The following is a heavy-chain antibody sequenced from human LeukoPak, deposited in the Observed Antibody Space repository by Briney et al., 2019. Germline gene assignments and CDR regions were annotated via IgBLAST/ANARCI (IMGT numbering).Heavy chain of an antibody. V-gene: IGHV3-23*01. Sequence: GGSLRLSCAVSGFTFSNYAMSWVRQTPGKGLEWVSTISEGGAGTYLADSVKGRLTISRDNSKNTLYVQMNSLRAEDTAVYYCAKVVDGATLGYFDYWGQGTLVSVSS. J-gene: IGHJ4*02. CDR2: ISEGGAGT. CDR1: GFTFSNYA. CDR3: AKVVDGATLGYFDY. D-gene: IGHD3-16*01.